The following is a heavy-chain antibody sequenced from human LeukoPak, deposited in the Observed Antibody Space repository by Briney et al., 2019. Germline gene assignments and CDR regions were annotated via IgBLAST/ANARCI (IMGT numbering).Heavy chain of an antibody. Sequence: GGSLSLSCSASGFPFSNYAMHWVRQAPGKGLEFVSGISSTGGSTNYPDSVKDRFSISRDNSKNTLYLQMTSLRADDTAVYYCVKDQHCSTISCATRTGFDPWGQGTSVTVSS. V-gene: IGHV3-64D*06. J-gene: IGHJ5*02. CDR3: VKDQHCSTISCATRTGFDP. D-gene: IGHD2-2*01. CDR1: GFPFSNYA. CDR2: ISSTGGST.